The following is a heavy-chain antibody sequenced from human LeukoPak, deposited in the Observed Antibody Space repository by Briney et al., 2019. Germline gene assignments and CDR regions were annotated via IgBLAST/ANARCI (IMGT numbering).Heavy chain of an antibody. J-gene: IGHJ4*02. V-gene: IGHV4-4*07. CDR1: GGSISNYY. CDR2: IYTSGST. D-gene: IGHD2-15*01. Sequence: SSETLSLTCTVSGGSISNYYWSWIRQPAGKGLEWIGHIYTSGSTNYNPSLKSRVTMSLDTSKNQFSLKLSSVTAADTAVYYCARLWSTDCSGGSCPHQPNYWGQGTLVTVSS. CDR3: ARLWSTDCSGGSCPHQPNY.